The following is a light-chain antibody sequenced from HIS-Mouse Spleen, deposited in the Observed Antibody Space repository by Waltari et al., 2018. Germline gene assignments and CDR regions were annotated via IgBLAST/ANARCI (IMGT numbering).Light chain of an antibody. CDR2: EVS. Sequence: QSPLTQPPSASGSPGPSVTISCPATSSDGGGYNYVSWYQQHPGKAPKLMIYEVSKRPSGVPDRFSGSKSGNTASLTVSGLQAEDEADYYCSSYAGSNNVVFGGGTKLTVL. J-gene: IGLJ2*01. CDR1: SSDGGGYNY. V-gene: IGLV2-8*01. CDR3: SSYAGSNNVV.